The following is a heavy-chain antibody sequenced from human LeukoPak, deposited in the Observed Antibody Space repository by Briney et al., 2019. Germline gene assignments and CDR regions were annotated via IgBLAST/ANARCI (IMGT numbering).Heavy chain of an antibody. CDR2: IFDSGDT. CDR3: ARHPLRGGFDY. V-gene: IGHV4-59*08. Sequence: SETLSLTCTVPGGSISVYYWSWIRQPPGKGLEWIAYIFDSGDTRYNPSLKSRVSISLDTSKNQFSLKLNSVTAADTAVYFCARHPLRGGFDYWGQGTLVTVSS. J-gene: IGHJ4*02. CDR1: GGSISVYY.